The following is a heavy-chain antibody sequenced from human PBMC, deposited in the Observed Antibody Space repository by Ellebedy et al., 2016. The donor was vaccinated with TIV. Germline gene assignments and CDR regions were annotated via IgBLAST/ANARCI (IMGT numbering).Heavy chain of an antibody. Sequence: MPSETLSLTCTVSGGSISSYYWSWIRQPPGKGLEWIGYIYYTGRTNYNPSLGSRDTISLDTSKRQFSLNLRSLTAADTAVYYCARSSAGGFDYWYFDLWGRGTLVTVSS. J-gene: IGHJ2*01. V-gene: IGHV4-59*01. D-gene: IGHD6-19*01. CDR2: IYYTGRT. CDR1: GGSISSYY. CDR3: ARSSAGGFDYWYFDL.